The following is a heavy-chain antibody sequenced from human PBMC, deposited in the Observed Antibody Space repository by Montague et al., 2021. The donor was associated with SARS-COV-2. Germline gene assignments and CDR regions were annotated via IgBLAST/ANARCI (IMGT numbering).Heavy chain of an antibody. V-gene: IGHV4-59*08. Sequence: SETLSLTCTVSGGSISSYYWSWIRQPPGKGLEWIGYIYYSWSTNYNPSLKSRVPISVDTSTNQFSLTLSSVTAADTAVYYCARHKSFVWLLIQKVGYYCTDVWGRGTTVTVSS. D-gene: IGHD3-9*01. J-gene: IGHJ6*02. CDR1: GGSISSYY. CDR2: IYYSWST. CDR3: ARHKSFVWLLIQKVGYYCTDV.